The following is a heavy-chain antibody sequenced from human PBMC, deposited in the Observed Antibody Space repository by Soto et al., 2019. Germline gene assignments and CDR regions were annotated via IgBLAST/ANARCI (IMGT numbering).Heavy chain of an antibody. J-gene: IGHJ4*02. CDR1: GFTLSSYW. Sequence: EVQLVESGGGLVQPRGSLRLSCAASGFTLSSYWMHWVRQAPGRELMWVSRISSDGTDVLHADSVKGRFTISRDNARNTVYLQMNSLRAEDTAVYFCARDQTVPGPSILDSWGQGTLVAVSS. V-gene: IGHV3-74*01. D-gene: IGHD6-19*01. CDR3: ARDQTVPGPSILDS. CDR2: ISSDGTDV.